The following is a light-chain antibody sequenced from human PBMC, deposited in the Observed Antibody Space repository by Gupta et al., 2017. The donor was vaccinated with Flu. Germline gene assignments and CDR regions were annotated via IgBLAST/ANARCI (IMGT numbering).Light chain of an antibody. CDR3: SSYTSISTFYV. J-gene: IGLJ1*01. CDR1: TSNVCRSDS. CDR2: DVS. V-gene: IGLV2-14*01. Sequence: HSALTPPAPLSGSPGPSIPIPCTSTTSNVCRSDSVSWYQQHPGKAPKLLIYDVSNRPSGVSSRVSGSKSGNTASVTISGLQAEDEADYDCSSYTSISTFYVFGTGTKVTVL.